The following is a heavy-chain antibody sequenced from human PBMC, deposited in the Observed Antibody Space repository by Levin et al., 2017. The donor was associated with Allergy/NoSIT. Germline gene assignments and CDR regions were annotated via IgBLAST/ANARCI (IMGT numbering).Heavy chain of an antibody. V-gene: IGHV4-28*01. Sequence: ASETLSLTCSVSGSSITNFIWWGWIRQPPGKGLEWIGYIYHNGATQYNPSLKSLATLSVDSSKNHIFLRLSSLTAVDTAVYNCARMARSHHFDNWGQGTLVAVS. J-gene: IGHJ4*02. CDR2: IYHNGAT. CDR1: GSSITNFIW. CDR3: ARMARSHHFDN.